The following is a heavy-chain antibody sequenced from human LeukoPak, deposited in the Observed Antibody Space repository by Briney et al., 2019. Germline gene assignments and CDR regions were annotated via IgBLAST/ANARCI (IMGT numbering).Heavy chain of an antibody. Sequence: SVKVSCKASGGTFSSYAISWVRQAPGQGLEWMGGITPIFGTANYAQKFQGRVTITADESTSTAYMELSSLRSEDAAVYYCARVVTAIHYYYGMDVWGQGTTVTVSS. CDR3: ARVVTAIHYYYGMDV. V-gene: IGHV1-69*13. J-gene: IGHJ6*02. CDR1: GGTFSSYA. D-gene: IGHD2-21*02. CDR2: ITPIFGTA.